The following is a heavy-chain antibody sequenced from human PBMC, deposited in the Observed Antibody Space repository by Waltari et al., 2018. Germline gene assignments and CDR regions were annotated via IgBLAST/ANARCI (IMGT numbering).Heavy chain of an antibody. V-gene: IGHV1-18*04. CDR3: ARDRRDDNNSVRWLDP. Sequence: QSQLVQSGGEVKKPGASVKVSCKASGYMFRNFGIVWVRQAPGQGLEFMGWISAYNGNTNYAQTFQGRLTLTTDTSASTAYMELSSLTSDDTAVYYCARDRRDDNNSVRWLDPWGQGTLVTLSS. CDR1: GYMFRNFG. J-gene: IGHJ5*02. CDR2: ISAYNGNT. D-gene: IGHD3-10*02.